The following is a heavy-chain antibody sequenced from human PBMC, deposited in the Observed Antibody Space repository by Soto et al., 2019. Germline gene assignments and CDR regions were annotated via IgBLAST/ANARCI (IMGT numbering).Heavy chain of an antibody. V-gene: IGHV3-23*01. D-gene: IGHD6-19*01. CDR1: GFTFSSYA. CDR2: ISGSGGST. Sequence: GGSLRLSCAASGFTFSSYAMSWVRQAPGKGLEWVSAISGSGGSTYYADSVRGRFTISRDNSKNTLYLQMNSLRAEDTAVYYCARDGVSGNGKYDWFDPWGQGTLVTVSS. CDR3: ARDGVSGNGKYDWFDP. J-gene: IGHJ5*02.